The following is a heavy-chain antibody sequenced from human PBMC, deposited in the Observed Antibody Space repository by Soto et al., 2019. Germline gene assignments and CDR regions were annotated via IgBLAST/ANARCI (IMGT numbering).Heavy chain of an antibody. CDR3: ARCIAALRGAAFDI. V-gene: IGHV1-69*13. CDR2: IIPIFGTA. J-gene: IGHJ3*02. D-gene: IGHD6-6*01. Sequence: GASVKVSCKASGGTFSSYAISWVRQAPGQGLEWMGGIIPIFGTANYAQKFQGRVTITADESTSTAYMELSSLRSEDTAVYYCARCIAALRGAAFDIWGQGTMVTVS. CDR1: GGTFSSYA.